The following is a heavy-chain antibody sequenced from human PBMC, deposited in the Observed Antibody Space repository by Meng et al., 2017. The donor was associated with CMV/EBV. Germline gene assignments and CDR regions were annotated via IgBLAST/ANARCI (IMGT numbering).Heavy chain of an antibody. CDR2: INHSGST. CDR1: GFTFSNAW. J-gene: IGHJ5*02. V-gene: IGHV4-34*01. CDR3: ARASHRVYFQYQLLSNWFDP. D-gene: IGHD2-2*01. Sequence: ESLKISCAASGFTFSNAWMSWVRQPPGKGLEWIGEINHSGSTNYNPSLKSRVTISVDTSKNQFSLKLSSVTAADTAVYYCARASHRVYFQYQLLSNWFDPWGQGTLVTVSS.